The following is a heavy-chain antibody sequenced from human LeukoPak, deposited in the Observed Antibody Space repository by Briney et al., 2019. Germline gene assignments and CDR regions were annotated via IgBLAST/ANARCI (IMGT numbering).Heavy chain of an antibody. CDR2: ISGSGGST. V-gene: IGHV3-23*01. Sequence: GGSLILSCASSGFTVSSYAMSLVRKAPGKGLEWVSAISGSGGSTYYADSVKGRFTISRDNSKNTLYLQMNSLRAEDTAVYYCANDCRNCDYREYFDYWGQGTLVTVSS. CDR3: ANDCRNCDYREYFDY. CDR1: GFTVSSYA. J-gene: IGHJ4*02. D-gene: IGHD3-16*01.